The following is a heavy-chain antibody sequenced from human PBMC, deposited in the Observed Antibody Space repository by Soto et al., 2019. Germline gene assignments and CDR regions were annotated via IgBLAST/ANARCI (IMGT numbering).Heavy chain of an antibody. CDR1: GYSFTAYW. Sequence: GESLKISCQASGYSFTAYWITWVRQMPGKGLEWMATIDPSDSYVDYSPSFRGHVTFSVDRSITTVYLQWNSLKASDSAMYFCTRRASSSFYHFDFWGPGAQVTVSS. CDR3: TRRASSSFYHFDF. J-gene: IGHJ4*02. CDR2: IDPSDSYV. V-gene: IGHV5-10-1*01. D-gene: IGHD2-2*01.